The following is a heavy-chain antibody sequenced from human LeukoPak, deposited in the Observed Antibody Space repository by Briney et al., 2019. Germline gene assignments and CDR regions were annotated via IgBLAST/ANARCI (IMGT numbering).Heavy chain of an antibody. J-gene: IGHJ4*02. D-gene: IGHD6-13*01. CDR2: ISGSGGST. Sequence: GGSLRLSCAASGFTFSTYAMSWVRQAPGKGLEWVSAISGSGGSTYYADSVKGRFTISRDNSNNTLYLQMNSLRAEDTAVYYCAKRGGSSWFGDFDYWGQGALVTVSS. CDR3: AKRGGSSWFGDFDY. V-gene: IGHV3-23*01. CDR1: GFTFSTYA.